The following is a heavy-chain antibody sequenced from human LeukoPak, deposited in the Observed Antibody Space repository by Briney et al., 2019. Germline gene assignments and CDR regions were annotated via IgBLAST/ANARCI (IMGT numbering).Heavy chain of an antibody. D-gene: IGHD5-12*01. CDR1: GGSISSYY. V-gene: IGHV4-59*01. CDR3: ASRGYDISAGDYYGMDV. CDR2: IYYSGST. Sequence: SETLSLTCTVSGGSISSYYWSWIRQPPGKGLEWIGYIYYSGSTNYNPSLKSRVTISVDTSKNQFSLKLSSVTAADTAVYYCASRGYDISAGDYYGMDVWGQGTTVTVSS. J-gene: IGHJ6*02.